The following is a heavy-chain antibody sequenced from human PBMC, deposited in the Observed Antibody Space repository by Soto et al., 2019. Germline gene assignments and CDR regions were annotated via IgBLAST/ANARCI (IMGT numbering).Heavy chain of an antibody. CDR2: IYYSGST. V-gene: IGHV4-31*03. D-gene: IGHD2-2*01. J-gene: IGHJ4*02. CDR1: GGSISSGGYY. CDR3: ARDRRYCSSTSCSQFDY. Sequence: PSETLSLTCTVSGGSISSGGYYWSWIRQHPGKGLEWIGYIYYSGSTYYNPSLKSRVTISVDTSKNQFSLKLSSVTAADTAVYYCARDRRYCSSTSCSQFDYWGQGTLVTVSS.